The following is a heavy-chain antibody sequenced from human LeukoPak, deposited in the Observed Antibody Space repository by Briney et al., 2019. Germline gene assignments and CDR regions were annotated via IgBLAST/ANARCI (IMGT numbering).Heavy chain of an antibody. CDR3: ARPHGYSYGYRVHYYGMDV. V-gene: IGHV3-30*03. D-gene: IGHD5-18*01. CDR2: ISYDGSNK. CDR1: GFTFSSYN. Sequence: GGSLRLSCAASGFTFSSYNIHWVRQAPGKGLEWVALISYDGSNKYYADSVKGRFTISRDNSKDTLYLQMNSLRAEDTAVYYCARPHGYSYGYRVHYYGMDVWGQGTTVTVSS. J-gene: IGHJ6*02.